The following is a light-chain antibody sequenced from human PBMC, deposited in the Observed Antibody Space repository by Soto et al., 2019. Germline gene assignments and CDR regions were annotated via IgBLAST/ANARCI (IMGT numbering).Light chain of an antibody. CDR2: AAS. CDR3: QQSYTSRIT. V-gene: IGKV1-39*01. CDR1: QSISSY. Sequence: DIQMTQSPSSLSASVGDIVTITCRASQSISSYLNWYQQKPGKAPKLLIFAASSLQSGVPSRFSGSGSGTDFTLTVSSLQPEDSATYYCQQSYTSRITFGLGTRLEIK. J-gene: IGKJ5*01.